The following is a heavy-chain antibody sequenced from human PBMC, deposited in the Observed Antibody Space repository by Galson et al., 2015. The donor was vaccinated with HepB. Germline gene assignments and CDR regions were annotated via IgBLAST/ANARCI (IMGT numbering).Heavy chain of an antibody. D-gene: IGHD3-10*01. Sequence: SLRLSCAASGFTFRSYAMHWVRQAPGKGLEWVAVITYDGSNKYYADSVKGRFTISRDNSKNALSLQMNSLTYDDTAVYYCARDRGGVPEGIDASDIWGHGTLVTVSS. CDR3: ARDRGGVPEGIDASDI. V-gene: IGHV3-30*04. CDR2: ITYDGSNK. CDR1: GFTFRSYA. J-gene: IGHJ3*02.